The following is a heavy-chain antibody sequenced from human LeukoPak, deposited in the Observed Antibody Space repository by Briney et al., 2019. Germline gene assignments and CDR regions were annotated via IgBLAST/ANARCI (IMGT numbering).Heavy chain of an antibody. CDR2: ISADSNTI. D-gene: IGHD2-15*01. J-gene: IGHJ2*01. CDR3: ARDRAAPTWFFDL. V-gene: IGHV3-48*02. Sequence: ISADSNTIYYADSVKGRFTISRDNAKTSLYLQMNTLRDEDTAVYYCARDRAAPTWFFDLWGRGTLVLVSS.